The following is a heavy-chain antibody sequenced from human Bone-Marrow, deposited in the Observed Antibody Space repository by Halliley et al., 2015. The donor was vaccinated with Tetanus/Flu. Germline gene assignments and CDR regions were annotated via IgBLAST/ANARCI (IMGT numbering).Heavy chain of an antibody. CDR3: ARLNLPSYYDFWSGGNYYYGLDV. CDR1: GASIASYY. Sequence: LRLSCTVSGASIASYYWSWIRQPPGKGLEWIGYIYYSGSNYNPSLKSRLTMSLDTSKNQFSLNLTSATAADSAMYYCARLNLPSYYDFWSGGNYYYGLDVWGQGTTVTVSS. CDR2: IYYSGS. V-gene: IGHV4-59*08. J-gene: IGHJ6*02. D-gene: IGHD3-3*01.